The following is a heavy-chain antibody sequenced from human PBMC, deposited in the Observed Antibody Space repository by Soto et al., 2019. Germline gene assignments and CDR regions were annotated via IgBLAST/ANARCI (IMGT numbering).Heavy chain of an antibody. J-gene: IGHJ4*02. CDR3: TTDEDAFWSGSYFDY. CDR2: INNKPDGETT. CDR1: GLTFSNAW. D-gene: IGHD3-3*01. V-gene: IGHV3-15*07. Sequence: EVHLLESGGGLVKPGGSLRLSCAASGLTFSNAWINWVRQAPGKGLEWVGRINNKPDGETTDYAAPVKGRFSISRDVSKTTLYTHMNSLRTEDTAVYYCTTDEDAFWSGSYFDYWGQGTLVTVSS.